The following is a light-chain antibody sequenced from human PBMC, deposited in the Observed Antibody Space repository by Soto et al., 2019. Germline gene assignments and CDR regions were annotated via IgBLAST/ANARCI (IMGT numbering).Light chain of an antibody. V-gene: IGLV2-14*01. CDR1: SSDVGGYNY. J-gene: IGLJ1*01. Sequence: QSVLTQPASVSGSPGQSITLSCTETSSDVGGYNYVSWYQQHPGKAPKLMIYDVSNRPSGVSNRFSGSKSGNTASLTISGLQAEDEADYYCGSYTSSSTYVFGTGTKVTVL. CDR2: DVS. CDR3: GSYTSSSTYV.